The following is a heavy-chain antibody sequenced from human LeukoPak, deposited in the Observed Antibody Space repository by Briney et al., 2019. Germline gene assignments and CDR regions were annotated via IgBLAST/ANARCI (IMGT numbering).Heavy chain of an antibody. J-gene: IGHJ4*02. CDR1: GGSISPYY. V-gene: IGHV4-59*01. Sequence: SETLSLTCSVSGGSISPYYWSWIRQPPGKGLEWIGYIYYSGSTNYNTSLKNRVSISIDRPKNQLSLKLTSVTAADTAVYYCAKVGTPTAPPPPPLIDYWGQGTLVTVSS. D-gene: IGHD3-10*01. CDR2: IYYSGST. CDR3: AKVGTPTAPPPPPLIDY.